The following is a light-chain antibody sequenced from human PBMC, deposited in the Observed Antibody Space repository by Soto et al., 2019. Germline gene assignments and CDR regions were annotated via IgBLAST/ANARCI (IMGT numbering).Light chain of an antibody. J-gene: IGKJ5*01. Sequence: IQMTQSPSSLSASVGDRVTITCQASQDISKNLNWYQQKPGKAPKLLIYDASSLQTGVPSRFSGGGPATHFTCTNSSLRPEDFATYYCKQYDNLLPIPFGQGTRLDIK. CDR2: DAS. CDR1: QDISKN. CDR3: KQYDNLLPIP. V-gene: IGKV1-33*01.